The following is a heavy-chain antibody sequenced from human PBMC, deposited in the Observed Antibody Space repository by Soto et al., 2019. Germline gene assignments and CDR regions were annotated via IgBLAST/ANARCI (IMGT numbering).Heavy chain of an antibody. D-gene: IGHD2-15*01. V-gene: IGHV1-2*04. CDR3: ARDSLYCSGGSCYLNGRRDAFDI. J-gene: IGHJ3*02. CDR1: GYTFTGYY. Sequence: ASVKVSCKASGYTFTGYYMHWVRQAPGQGLEWMGWINPNSGGTNYAQKFQGWVTMTRDTSISTAYMELSRLRSDDTAVYYCARDSLYCSGGSCYLNGRRDAFDIWGQGTMVTVSS. CDR2: INPNSGGT.